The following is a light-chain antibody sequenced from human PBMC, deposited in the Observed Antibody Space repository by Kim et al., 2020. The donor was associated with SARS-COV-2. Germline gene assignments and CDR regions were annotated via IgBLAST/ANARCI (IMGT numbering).Light chain of an antibody. V-gene: IGKV1-9*01. CDR3: QQLNSYPRLT. CDR1: QGINSF. J-gene: IGKJ4*01. Sequence: SVGDRVTITCRASQGINSFLAWYQQKPGKAPKLLIHSASTLQSGVPSRFSGSGSGTEFTLTISSLQPEDFATYYCQQLNSYPRLTFGGGTKVDIK. CDR2: SAS.